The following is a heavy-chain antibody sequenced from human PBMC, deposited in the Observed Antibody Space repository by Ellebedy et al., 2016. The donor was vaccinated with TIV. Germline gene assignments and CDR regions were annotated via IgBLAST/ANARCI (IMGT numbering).Heavy chain of an antibody. CDR2: LYYTGST. CDR3: VSSASMDAFDL. CDR1: GGSLSDNY. J-gene: IGHJ3*01. Sequence: SETLSLTCAVSGGSLSDNYWTWIRQPPGKGLEWIGYLYYTGSTNYNPSLKSRVTISVNTPRNQFSLKLSSVTAADTAVYYCVSSASMDAFDLWGRGTMVTVSS. D-gene: IGHD3-16*01. V-gene: IGHV4-59*01.